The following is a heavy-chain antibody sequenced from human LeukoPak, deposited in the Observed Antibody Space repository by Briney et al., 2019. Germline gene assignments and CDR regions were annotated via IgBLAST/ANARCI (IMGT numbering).Heavy chain of an antibody. CDR1: GFTFGDYA. V-gene: IGHV3-49*04. Sequence: GGSLRLSCTASGFTFGDYAMSWVRQAPGKGLEWVGFIRSKAYGGTTEYAASVKGRFTISRDDSKSIAYLQMNSLKTEDTAVYYCTRGRELKYSSGWYSVVARRSNTYYYYYGMDVWGQGTTVTVSS. CDR3: TRGRELKYSSGWYSVVARRSNTYYYYYGMDV. D-gene: IGHD6-19*01. CDR2: IRSKAYGGTT. J-gene: IGHJ6*02.